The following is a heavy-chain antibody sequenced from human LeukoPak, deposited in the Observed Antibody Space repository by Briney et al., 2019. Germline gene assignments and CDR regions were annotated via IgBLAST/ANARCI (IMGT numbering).Heavy chain of an antibody. CDR3: TTLGYHLDS. D-gene: IGHD3-22*01. CDR1: GFPFSAYE. V-gene: IGHV3-48*03. CDR2: ISGSDTTI. J-gene: IGHJ4*02. Sequence: PGDSLRLSCAASGFPFSAYEMNWVRQAPGKGLEWVSYISGSDTTIYYADSVRGRFTIPRDNAKNSLYLQMNSLRAEDTALYYCTTLGYHLDSWGQGTLVTVSS.